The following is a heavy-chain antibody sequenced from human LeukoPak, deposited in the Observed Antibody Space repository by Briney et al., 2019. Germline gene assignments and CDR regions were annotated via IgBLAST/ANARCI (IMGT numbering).Heavy chain of an antibody. CDR2: INHSGST. CDR3: ARGRSLGLLDY. CDR1: GGSFSDYY. Sequence: SETLSLTCAVYGGSFSDYYWSWIRQPPGKGLEWIGEINHSGSTNYNPSLKSRVTISVDTSKNQFSLKLSSVTAADTAVYYCARGRSLGLLDYWGQGTLVTVSS. V-gene: IGHV4-34*01. J-gene: IGHJ4*02. D-gene: IGHD3-3*02.